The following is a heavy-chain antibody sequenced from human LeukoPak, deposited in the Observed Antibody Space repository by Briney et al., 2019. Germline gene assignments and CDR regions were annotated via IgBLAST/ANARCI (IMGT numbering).Heavy chain of an antibody. V-gene: IGHV1-2*02. D-gene: IGHD1-26*01. J-gene: IGHJ4*02. CDR2: INFNRGDT. CDR1: GYTFRNYY. CDR3: ARDKSNGIGIVY. Sequence: ALVKVSCKASGYTFRNYYIHWVRQAPGHGLEYMGWINFNRGDTNYAEKFQGRVTMTRDTSIDTVYMDLSSLRSDDTALYYCARDKSNGIGIVYWGQGTPVTVSS.